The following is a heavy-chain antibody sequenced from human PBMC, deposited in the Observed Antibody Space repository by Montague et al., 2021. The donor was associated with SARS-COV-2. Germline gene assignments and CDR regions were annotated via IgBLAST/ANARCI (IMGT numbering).Heavy chain of an antibody. CDR3: ARGGVVVVAANDYYYGMDV. D-gene: IGHD2-15*01. CDR2: IYYSGST. J-gene: IGHJ6*02. V-gene: IGHV4-59*01. Sequence: SETLSLTCTVSGGSISSYYWSWIRQPPGKGLEWIGYIYYSGSTNYNPSLKSRVTISVDTSKNQFSLKLSSVTAADTAVYYCARGGVVVVAANDYYYGMDVWGQGTTVTVSS. CDR1: GGSISSYY.